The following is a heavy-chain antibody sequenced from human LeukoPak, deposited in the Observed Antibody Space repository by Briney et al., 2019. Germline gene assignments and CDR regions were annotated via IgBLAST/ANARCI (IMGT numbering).Heavy chain of an antibody. Sequence: ASVKVSCKASGYTFTGYYMHWVRQAPGQELEWMGWINPNSGGTNYAQKFQGRVTMTRDTSISTAYMELSRLRSDDTAVYYCARESPSLGYCSGGSCYRYFDYWGQGTLVTVSS. D-gene: IGHD2-15*01. J-gene: IGHJ4*02. CDR3: ARESPSLGYCSGGSCYRYFDY. V-gene: IGHV1-2*02. CDR2: INPNSGGT. CDR1: GYTFTGYY.